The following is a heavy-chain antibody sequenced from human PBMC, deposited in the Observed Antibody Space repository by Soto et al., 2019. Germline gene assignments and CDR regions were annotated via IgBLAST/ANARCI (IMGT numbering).Heavy chain of an antibody. CDR3: AKVIVLGASTLEY. CDR2: ISGRTGTT. V-gene: IGHV3-23*01. J-gene: IGHJ4*02. CDR1: GFMFNHYA. D-gene: IGHD6-6*01. Sequence: EQVLESGGGLVQPGGSLRLSCEASGFMFNHYAMAWVRQTPGKGLEWVSVISGRTGTTYYADSVKGRFTISRDNSKNTVYLQMNSLRVEDSALYSCAKVIVLGASTLEYWGPGTRVTVSS.